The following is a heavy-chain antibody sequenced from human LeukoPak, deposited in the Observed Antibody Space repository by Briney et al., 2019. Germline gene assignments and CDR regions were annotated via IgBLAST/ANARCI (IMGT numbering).Heavy chain of an antibody. V-gene: IGHV3-9*01. J-gene: IGHJ6*02. Sequence: GGSLRLSCAASGFTFDDYAMHWVRQAPGKGLEWVSGISWNSGSIGYADSVKGRFTISRDNAKNSLYLQMNSLRAEDTAVYYCMVRGVIYYYGMDVWGQGTTVTVSS. CDR2: ISWNSGSI. CDR3: MVRGVIYYYGMDV. D-gene: IGHD3-10*01. CDR1: GFTFDDYA.